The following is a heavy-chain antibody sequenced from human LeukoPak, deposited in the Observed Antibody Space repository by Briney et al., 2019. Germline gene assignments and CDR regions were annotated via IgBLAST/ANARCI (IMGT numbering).Heavy chain of an antibody. J-gene: IGHJ4*02. CDR2: IRNDGGET. Sequence: TGGSLRLSCVGSGFTFSDHWMHWVRQAPGKGLVWVSRIRNDGGETNYADSVKGRFTISRDNAKNTLFLQMNSLRAEDTAVYYCSRVRASFDYWGQGTLVTVAS. CDR1: GFTFSDHW. V-gene: IGHV3-74*01. D-gene: IGHD3-10*01. CDR3: SRVRASFDY.